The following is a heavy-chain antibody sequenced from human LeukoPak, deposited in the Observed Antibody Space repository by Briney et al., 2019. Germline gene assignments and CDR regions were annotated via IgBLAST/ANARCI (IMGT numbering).Heavy chain of an antibody. CDR1: GYTFTGYY. CDR2: IDPNSGGT. V-gene: IGHV1-2*02. Sequence: GASVKVSFKASGYTFTGYYMHWVRQAPGQGLEWMGWIDPNSGGTDYAQKFQGRVTMSRDTSISAAYMELSRLRSDDTAVYYCRYCSGGSWYPLDYWGQGTLVTVSS. J-gene: IGHJ4*02. D-gene: IGHD2-15*01. CDR3: RYCSGGSWYPLDY.